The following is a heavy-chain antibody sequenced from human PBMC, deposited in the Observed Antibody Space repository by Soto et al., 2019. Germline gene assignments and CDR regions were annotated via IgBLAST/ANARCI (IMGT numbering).Heavy chain of an antibody. Sequence: QVQMQESGPGLVKPSQTLSLTCTVSGASISHADYYWTWIRQHPGKGLEWIGYIYYSGGTYYNPSLESLVAMSVDTSKNQFSLKLNSVTAADTAVYYCARAMVRGVLGYWGQGILVTVSS. CDR3: ARAMVRGVLGY. J-gene: IGHJ4*02. CDR2: IYYSGGT. D-gene: IGHD3-10*01. V-gene: IGHV4-31*01. CDR1: GASISHADYY.